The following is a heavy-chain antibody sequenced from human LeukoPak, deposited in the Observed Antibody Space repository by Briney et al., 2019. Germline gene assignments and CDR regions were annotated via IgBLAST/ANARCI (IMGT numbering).Heavy chain of an antibody. Sequence: SETLSLTCTVSGGSISISNYYWGWLRQPPGKGLEWIGSFYYSGSTYYNPSLKSRVTISVDTSKSQFSLKLSSVTAADTAVYYCARSTGSTMFIDYWGQGTLVTVSS. CDR2: FYYSGST. CDR3: ARSTGSTMFIDY. D-gene: IGHD3-10*02. CDR1: GGSISISNYY. J-gene: IGHJ4*02. V-gene: IGHV4-39*01.